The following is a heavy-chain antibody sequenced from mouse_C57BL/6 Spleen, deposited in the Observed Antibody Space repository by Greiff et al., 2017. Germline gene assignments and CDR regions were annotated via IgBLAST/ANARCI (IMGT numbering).Heavy chain of an antibody. CDR3: ARSGSSPYYFDY. D-gene: IGHD1-1*01. Sequence: EVQLQQSGAELVKPGASVKLSCTASGFNIKDYYMHWVKQRTEQGLEWIGRIDPEDGETKYAPKFPGKATITADTSSNTAYLQLSSLTSEDTAVYYCARSGSSPYYFDYWGQGTTLTVAS. CDR1: GFNIKDYY. CDR2: IDPEDGET. V-gene: IGHV14-2*01. J-gene: IGHJ2*01.